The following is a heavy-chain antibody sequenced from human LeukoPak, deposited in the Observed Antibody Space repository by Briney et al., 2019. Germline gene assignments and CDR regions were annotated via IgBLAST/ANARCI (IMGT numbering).Heavy chain of an antibody. D-gene: IGHD4-17*01. CDR2: IIPILGIA. CDR1: GGTFSSYT. J-gene: IGHJ4*02. CDR3: ARTHDYGAGFDY. V-gene: IGHV1-69*02. Sequence: GASVKVSCKASGGTFSSYTISWVRQAPGQGLEWMGRIIPILGIANYAQKFQGRVTITADKSTSTAYIELSSLRSEDTAVYYCARTHDYGAGFDYWGQGTLVTVSS.